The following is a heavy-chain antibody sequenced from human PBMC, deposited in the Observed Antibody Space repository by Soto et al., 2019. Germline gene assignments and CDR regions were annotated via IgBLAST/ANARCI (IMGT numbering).Heavy chain of an antibody. CDR3: ARLIRFLEWLSDYYYYYMDV. Sequence: QVQLVQSGAEVKKPGASVKVSCKASGYTFTSYGISWVRQAPGQGLEWMGWISAYNGNTNYAQKLQGRVTMTTDTSTSTAYMERRSVRSDDTAVYYCARLIRFLEWLSDYYYYYMDVWGKGTTVTVSS. V-gene: IGHV1-18*01. CDR2: ISAYNGNT. CDR1: GYTFTSYG. D-gene: IGHD3-3*01. J-gene: IGHJ6*03.